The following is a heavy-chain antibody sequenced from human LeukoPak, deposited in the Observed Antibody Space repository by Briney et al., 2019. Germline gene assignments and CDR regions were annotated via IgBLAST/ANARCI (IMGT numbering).Heavy chain of an antibody. V-gene: IGHV3-48*03. D-gene: IGHD5/OR15-5a*01. Sequence: GGSLRLSCAASGFTFSSYEMNWVRQAPGKGLEWVSYISSSGSTIYYADSVKGRFTISRDNSKNTLYLQMNSLRAEDTAVYYCARGPSVYHNTGGQGTLVTVSS. J-gene: IGHJ4*02. CDR3: ARGPSVYHNT. CDR1: GFTFSSYE. CDR2: ISSSGSTI.